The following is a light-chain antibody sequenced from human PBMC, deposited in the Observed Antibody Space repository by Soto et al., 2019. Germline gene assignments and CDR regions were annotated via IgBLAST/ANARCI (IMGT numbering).Light chain of an antibody. J-gene: IGKJ1*01. CDR2: EAS. CDR1: QNINSW. V-gene: IGKV1-5*03. Sequence: DIQMTQSPSTLSASVGDRVTITCRASQNINSWLAWYQQKPGKAPKLLIYEASSLEKGVPARFGGSGSGTEFTLTISSLQPDDFATYYCQQYNVNSWTFGQGTKVDIK. CDR3: QQYNVNSWT.